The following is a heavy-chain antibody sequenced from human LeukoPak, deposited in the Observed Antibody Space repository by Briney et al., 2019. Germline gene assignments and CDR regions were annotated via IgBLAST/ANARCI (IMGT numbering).Heavy chain of an antibody. CDR1: GFTFSDYH. V-gene: IGHV3-11*01. D-gene: IGHD3-10*01. J-gene: IGHJ4*02. CDR2: LSPGGGTI. Sequence: GGSLRLSCAASGFTFSDYHMNWIRQAPGKGLEWLSYLSPGGGTIYFADSVRGRFTISRDNAKNSLYLQMNSLRAEDTAVYYCAKRHYYGSGSYYNWGQGTLVTVSS. CDR3: AKRHYYGSGSYYN.